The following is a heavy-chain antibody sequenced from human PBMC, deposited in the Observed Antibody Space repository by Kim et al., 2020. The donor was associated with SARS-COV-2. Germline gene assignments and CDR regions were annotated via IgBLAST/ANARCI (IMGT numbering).Heavy chain of an antibody. V-gene: IGHV3-23*01. Sequence: NYAGSVKGRFTISRDNSKNTLYLQMNSLRAEDTAVYYCAKPKGGWLFDYWGQGTLVTVSS. J-gene: IGHJ4*02. CDR3: AKPKGGWLFDY. D-gene: IGHD5-12*01.